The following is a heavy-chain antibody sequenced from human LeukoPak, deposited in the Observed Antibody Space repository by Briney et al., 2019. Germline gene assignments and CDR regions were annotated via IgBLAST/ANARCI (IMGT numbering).Heavy chain of an antibody. CDR1: AGTFSSYA. CDR3: TRTVLDCKNGVCYDY. CDR2: ISPYNGNT. D-gene: IGHD2-8*01. V-gene: IGHV1-18*01. Sequence: ASVKVSSKASAGTFSSYAISWVRHAPGQGLDWMGWISPYNGNTIYAQKFHGRVTVTTDTSTSTVYMELRSLRSDDTAVYYCTRTVLDCKNGVCYDYWGQGTLVTVSS. J-gene: IGHJ4*02.